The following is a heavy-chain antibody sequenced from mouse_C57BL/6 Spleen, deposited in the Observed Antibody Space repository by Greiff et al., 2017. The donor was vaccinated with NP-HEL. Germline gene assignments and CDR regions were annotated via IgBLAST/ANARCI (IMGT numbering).Heavy chain of an antibody. J-gene: IGHJ1*03. CDR2: IDPSDSYN. Sequence: VQLQQPGAELVMPGASVKLSRKASGYTFTSYWMHWVKQRPGQGIEWIGEIDPSDSYNNYNQKFKGKSTLTVDKSSSTAYMQLSSLTSEDSAVYYCARRDYGSSYWYFDVWGTGTTVTVSS. D-gene: IGHD1-1*01. CDR3: ARRDYGSSYWYFDV. V-gene: IGHV1-69*01. CDR1: GYTFTSYW.